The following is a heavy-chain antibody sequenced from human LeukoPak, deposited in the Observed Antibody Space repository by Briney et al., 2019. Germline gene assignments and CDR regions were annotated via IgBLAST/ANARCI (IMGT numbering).Heavy chain of an antibody. CDR2: IRYDGSNK. D-gene: IGHD1-26*01. Sequence: GGSLRLSCAASGFTFSSYGMHWVRQAPGKGLEWVAFIRYDGSNKYYADSVKGRFTISRDNSNNTLYLQMNSLRAEDTAVYFCAKGSGWEASYFYYYMDVWGKGTTVTISS. J-gene: IGHJ6*03. V-gene: IGHV3-30*02. CDR1: GFTFSSYG. CDR3: AKGSGWEASYFYYYMDV.